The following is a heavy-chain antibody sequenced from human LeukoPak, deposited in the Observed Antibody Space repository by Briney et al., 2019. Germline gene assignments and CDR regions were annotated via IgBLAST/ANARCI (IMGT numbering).Heavy chain of an antibody. J-gene: IGHJ4*02. CDR1: GYTFTSNG. CDR3: ARSDHAIAAAAVGY. V-gene: IGHV1-18*01. Sequence: ASVNVSCKASGYTFTSNGISWVRQAAGQGLEGMGWISAYNGNTNYAQKLQGRVTMTTDTSTSTAYMELRSLRSDDTAVYYCARSDHAIAAAAVGYWGQGTLVTVSS. D-gene: IGHD6-13*01. CDR2: ISAYNGNT.